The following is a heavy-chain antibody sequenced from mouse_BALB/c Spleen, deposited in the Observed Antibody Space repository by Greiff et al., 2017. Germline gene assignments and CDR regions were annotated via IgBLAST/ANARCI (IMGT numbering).Heavy chain of an antibody. V-gene: IGHV1S29*02. CDR1: GYTFTDYN. Sequence: EVQLVESGPELVKPGASVKISCKASGYTFTDYNMHWVKQSHGKSLEWIGYIYPYNGGTGYNQKFKSKATLTVDNSSSTAYMELRSLTSEDSAVYYCALYGNYFDYWGQGTTLTVSS. CDR2: IYPYNGGT. D-gene: IGHD2-1*01. CDR3: ALYGNYFDY. J-gene: IGHJ2*01.